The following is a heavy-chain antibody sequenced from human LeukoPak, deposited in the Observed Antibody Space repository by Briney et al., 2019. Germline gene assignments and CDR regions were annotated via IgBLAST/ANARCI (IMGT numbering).Heavy chain of an antibody. V-gene: IGHV4-39*01. CDR3: ARRGRSGWYGGHWFDP. Sequence: SETLSLTCTVSGGSISSSSYYWGWIRQPPGEGLEWIGSIYYSGSTYYNPSLKSRVTISVDTSKNQFSLKLSSVTAADTAVYYCARRGRSGWYGGHWFDPWGQGTLVTVSS. CDR1: GGSISSSSYY. CDR2: IYYSGST. D-gene: IGHD6-19*01. J-gene: IGHJ5*02.